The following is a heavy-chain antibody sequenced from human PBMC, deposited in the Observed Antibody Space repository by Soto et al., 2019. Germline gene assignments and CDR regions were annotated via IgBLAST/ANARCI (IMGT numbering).Heavy chain of an antibody. CDR1: GSSLAGYD. CDR3: ARDPHASAFDV. V-gene: IGHV4-34*02. CDR2: ITQSGST. J-gene: IGHJ3*01. Sequence: VQLQQWGAGLLKPSETLSLTCAVYGSSLAGYDWSWVRQPPGKGLEWGGEITQSGSTNYDPSLKSRVTISMDTSRNQFSLRLSSVTPADTAKYYCARDPHASAFDVWGRGTMVTVSS.